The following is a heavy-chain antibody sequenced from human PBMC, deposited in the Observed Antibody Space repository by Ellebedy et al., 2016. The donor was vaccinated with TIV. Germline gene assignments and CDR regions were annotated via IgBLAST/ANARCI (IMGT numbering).Heavy chain of an antibody. Sequence: ASVKVSCXASGYTFTSYAMHWVRQAPGQRLEWMGWINAGNGNTKYSQKFQGRVTITRDTSASTAYMELSSLRSEDTAVYYCARDLGSGSYSYYFDYWGQGTLVTVSS. D-gene: IGHD1-26*01. CDR3: ARDLGSGSYSYYFDY. V-gene: IGHV1-3*01. CDR2: INAGNGNT. CDR1: GYTFTSYA. J-gene: IGHJ4*02.